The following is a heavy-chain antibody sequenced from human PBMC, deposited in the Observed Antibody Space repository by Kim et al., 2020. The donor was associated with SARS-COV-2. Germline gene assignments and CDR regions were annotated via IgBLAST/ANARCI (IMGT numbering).Heavy chain of an antibody. D-gene: IGHD6-13*01. CDR1: GGSISSYY. CDR3: ARHGFAAAPPNWFDP. Sequence: SETLSLTCTVSGGSISSYYWSWIRQPPGKGLEWIGYIYYSGSTNYNPSLKSRVTISVDTSKNQFSLKLSSVTAADTAVYYCARHGFAAAPPNWFDPWGQGTLVTVSS. V-gene: IGHV4-59*08. J-gene: IGHJ5*02. CDR2: IYYSGST.